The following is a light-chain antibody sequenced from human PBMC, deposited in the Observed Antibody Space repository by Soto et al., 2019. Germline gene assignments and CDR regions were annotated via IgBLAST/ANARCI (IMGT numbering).Light chain of an antibody. V-gene: IGKV1-5*03. J-gene: IGKJ2*02. CDR3: QQYNSYPCT. CDR2: KAS. Sequence: DIQMTQSPSTPSAAVGDRVTITCRSSQSISSWLACYQQIPGIAPNLLIYKASYLESGVPSWFSGSGSGTEFTLTISNPQPDDFATYYCQQYNSYPCTFGQGTKVDIK. CDR1: QSISSW.